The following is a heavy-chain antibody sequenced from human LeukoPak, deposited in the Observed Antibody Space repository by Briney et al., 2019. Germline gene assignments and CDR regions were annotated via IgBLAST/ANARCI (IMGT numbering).Heavy chain of an antibody. J-gene: IGHJ6*03. V-gene: IGHV4-30-4*08. CDR2: IYYSGST. Sequence: SETLSLTCTVSGGSISSGDYYWSWIRQPPGKGLEWIGYIYYSGSTYYNPSLKSRVTISADTSKNQFSLKLSSVTAADTAVYYCARDTIPPSYYMDVWGKGTTITVSS. CDR1: GGSISSGDYY. CDR3: ARDTIPPSYYMDV. D-gene: IGHD3-3*01.